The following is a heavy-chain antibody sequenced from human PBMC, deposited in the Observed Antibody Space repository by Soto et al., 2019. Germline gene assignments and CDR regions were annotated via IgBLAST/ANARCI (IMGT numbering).Heavy chain of an antibody. CDR3: ARKIQRWKNWFDP. Sequence: ASVKVSCKASGYTFTSYDINWVRQATGQGLEWMGWMNPNSGNTGYAQKFQGRVTMTRNTSISTAYMELSSLRSEDTAVYYCARKIQRWKNWFDPWGQGTLVTVS. J-gene: IGHJ5*02. V-gene: IGHV1-8*01. CDR1: GYTFTSYD. CDR2: MNPNSGNT. D-gene: IGHD5-18*01.